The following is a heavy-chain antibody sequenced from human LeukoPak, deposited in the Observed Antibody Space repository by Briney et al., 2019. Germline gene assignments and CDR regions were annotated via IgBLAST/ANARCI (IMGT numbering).Heavy chain of an antibody. V-gene: IGHV3-11*04. D-gene: IGHD2-15*01. CDR3: ARVSSSAGGGVGI. CDR1: GFTFSDYY. Sequence: PGGSLRLSCAASGFTFSDYYMSWIRQAPGKGLEWLSFISSSGGTIYSADSVKGRFTISRDNAKNSLYLQMNSLRAEDTAVYYCARVSSSAGGGVGIWGQGTMVTVSS. CDR2: ISSSGGTI. J-gene: IGHJ3*02.